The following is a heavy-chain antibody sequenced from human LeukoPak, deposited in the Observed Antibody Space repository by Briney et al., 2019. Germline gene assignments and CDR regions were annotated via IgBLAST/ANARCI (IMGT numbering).Heavy chain of an antibody. CDR2: IKEDGNED. CDR1: GFSFREHW. CDR3: AKEMESSTWYIDY. V-gene: IGHV3-7*05. Sequence: GGSLRLSCTVSGFSFREHWMGWVRQAPGKGLEWVGNIKEDGNEDYYVDSVEGRFVIFRDNAKNSLYLQMHSLRVEDTAVYYCAKEMESSTWYIDYWGQGTLVSVSS. J-gene: IGHJ4*02. D-gene: IGHD6-13*01.